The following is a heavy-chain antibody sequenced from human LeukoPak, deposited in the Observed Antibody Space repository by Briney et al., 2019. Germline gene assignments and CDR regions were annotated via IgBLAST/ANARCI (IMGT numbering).Heavy chain of an antibody. CDR2: MFYNVST. V-gene: IGHV4-59*08. Sequence: PSETLSLTCTVFGGSISSYYWNWIRQSPGKGVEWIAYMFYNVSTNYSPSLKSRVTISVDTSKNQLSLKLISVTAADTAVYFCARQGSGRAFDIWGQGTMVTVSS. CDR3: ARQGSGRAFDI. CDR1: GGSISSYY. J-gene: IGHJ3*02.